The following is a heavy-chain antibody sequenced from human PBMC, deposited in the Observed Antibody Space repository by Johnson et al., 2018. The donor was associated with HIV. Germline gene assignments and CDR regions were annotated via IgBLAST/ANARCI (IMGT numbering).Heavy chain of an antibody. D-gene: IGHD3-10*01. CDR1: GFTFSSFT. J-gene: IGHJ3*02. Sequence: QMQLVESGGGVVRPGRSLRLSCAASGFTFSSFTMHWVRQAPGKGLEWVAVISDDVSSTFYVDSVKGRLTISRDNSNNTLYLQMSGLSAEDTALYYCARGPLFYYSSGLWAFDIWGQGTMVTVSS. V-gene: IGHV3-30*04. CDR3: ARGPLFYYSSGLWAFDI. CDR2: ISDDVSST.